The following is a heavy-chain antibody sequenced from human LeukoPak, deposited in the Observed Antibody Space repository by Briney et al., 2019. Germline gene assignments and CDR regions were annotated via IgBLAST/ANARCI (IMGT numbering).Heavy chain of an antibody. D-gene: IGHD6-13*01. CDR1: GGSISSYY. CDR2: IYYSGST. Sequence: SESLSLTCTVSGGSISSYYWSWIRQPPGKRLEWIGYIYYSGSTNYNPSLKSRVTISVDTSKNQFSLKLSSVTAADTAVYYCARVRSIAAAGQYFQHWGQGTLVTVSS. CDR3: ARVRSIAAAGQYFQH. J-gene: IGHJ1*01. V-gene: IGHV4-59*01.